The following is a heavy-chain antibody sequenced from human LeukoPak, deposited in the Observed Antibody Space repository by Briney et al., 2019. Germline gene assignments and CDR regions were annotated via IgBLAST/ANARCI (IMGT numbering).Heavy chain of an antibody. J-gene: IGHJ4*02. CDR3: AKTSDQLLYSKFDF. Sequence: GGSLRLSCAASGFTFSLYGMHWVRQAPGKGLEWVAFIQYDGSYKFYADSVQGRFSISRDNSKSTLFLQMNSLRPDDTALYYCAKTSDQLLYSKFDFWGQGTLVTVSS. V-gene: IGHV3-30*02. D-gene: IGHD2-2*02. CDR1: GFTFSLYG. CDR2: IQYDGSYK.